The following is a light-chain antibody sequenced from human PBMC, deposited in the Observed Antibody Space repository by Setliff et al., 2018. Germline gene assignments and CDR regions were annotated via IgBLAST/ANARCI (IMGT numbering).Light chain of an antibody. CDR1: SSDVGGYNY. V-gene: IGLV2-11*01. CDR3: GSYARSSAPYV. CDR2: DVS. Sequence: QSALTQPRSVSGSPGQSVTISCTGTSSDVGGYNYVSWYQQHPGKAPKLMISDVSKRPSGVPDRFSGSKSGTTASLTISGLQAEDEADYYCGSYARSSAPYVFGTGTKVTVL. J-gene: IGLJ1*01.